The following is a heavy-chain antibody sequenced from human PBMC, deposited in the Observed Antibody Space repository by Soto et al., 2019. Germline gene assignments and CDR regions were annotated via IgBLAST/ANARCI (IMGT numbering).Heavy chain of an antibody. Sequence: QVHLVQSGAEVKKPGASARVSCKASGYSFTANSMHWVRQAPGEGLEWMGWINPNNGGTNYARKFQGWVTMTRDTSISTAYMDLTRLKSADTAVYYCAMQRSGVVYWGQGTLVTVSS. CDR2: INPNNGGT. D-gene: IGHD6-25*01. J-gene: IGHJ4*02. CDR3: AMQRSGVVY. CDR1: GYSFTANS. V-gene: IGHV1-2*04.